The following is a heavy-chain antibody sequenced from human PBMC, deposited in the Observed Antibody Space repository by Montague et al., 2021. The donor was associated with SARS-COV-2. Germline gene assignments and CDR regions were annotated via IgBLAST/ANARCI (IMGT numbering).Heavy chain of an antibody. CDR3: TRDGEMAPIRYYFDY. D-gene: IGHD5-24*01. CDR2: SNTGGRYM. Sequence: SLRLSCAASGFTFSSYSMNWVRQAPGKGLEWVSSSNTGGRYMYYEDCVKGRFTISRDNAKKSLYLQMNSLKAEDKAVYFCTRDGEMAPIRYYFDYWSQGTLVTVSS. V-gene: IGHV3-21*01. CDR1: GFTFSSYS. J-gene: IGHJ4*02.